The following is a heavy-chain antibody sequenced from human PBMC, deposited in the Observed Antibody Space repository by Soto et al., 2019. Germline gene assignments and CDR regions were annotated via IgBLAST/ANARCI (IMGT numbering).Heavy chain of an antibody. D-gene: IGHD6-13*01. V-gene: IGHV3-43*01. CDR3: AKDINPRIAAAPDFDY. CDR1: GFTFDDYT. CDR2: ISWDGGST. J-gene: IGHJ4*02. Sequence: EVQLVESGGVVVQPGGSLRLSCAASGFTFDDYTMHWVRQAPGKGLEWVSLISWDGGSTYYADSVKGRLTISRDNSKNALYLQMNSLRTEDTALYYCAKDINPRIAAAPDFDYWGQGTLVTVSS.